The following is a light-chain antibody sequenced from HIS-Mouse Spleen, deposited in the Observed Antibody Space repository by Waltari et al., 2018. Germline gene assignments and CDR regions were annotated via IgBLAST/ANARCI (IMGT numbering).Light chain of an antibody. J-gene: IGLJ2*01. V-gene: IGLV2-14*01. CDR3: SSYTSSSPYVV. CDR1: SSDVGGYNY. CDR2: GVS. Sequence: QSALTQPASVSGSPGQAIAIACTGTSSDVGGYNYVSCYQQHPGKAPKLMIYGVSNRPSGVSNRFSGSTAGNTASLTIAGLQAEDEADYYCSSYTSSSPYVVFGGGTKLTVL.